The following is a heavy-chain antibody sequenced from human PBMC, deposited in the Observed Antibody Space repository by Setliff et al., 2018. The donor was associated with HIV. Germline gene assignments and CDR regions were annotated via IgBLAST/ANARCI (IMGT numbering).Heavy chain of an antibody. D-gene: IGHD3-22*01. CDR1: GFTFSNAW. J-gene: IGHJ4*02. CDR2: IKSKTDGGTT. CDR3: TTDVYYYDRSGYYPAGQVY. Sequence: GGSLRLSCAASGFTFSNAWMSWVRQAPGKGLEWVGRIKSKTDGGTTDYAAPVKGRFTISRDDSKNTLYLQMNSLKTEDTAVYYCTTDVYYYDRSGYYPAGQVYWGQGTLVTVSS. V-gene: IGHV3-15*01.